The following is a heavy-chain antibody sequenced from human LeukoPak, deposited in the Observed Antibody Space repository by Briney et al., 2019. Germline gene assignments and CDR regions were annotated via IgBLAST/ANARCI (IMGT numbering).Heavy chain of an antibody. D-gene: IGHD1-26*01. CDR3: AREYSYSWGYFYY. CDR2: IYSGGST. V-gene: IGHV3-53*01. Sequence: GGSLRLSCAASGFAVSSNYMSWVRQAPGKGLEWVSVIYSGGSTYYADSVKGRFTIPRDNSKNTLYLQMNSPRAEVTAVYYCAREYSYSWGYFYYWGQGTLVTVSS. J-gene: IGHJ4*02. CDR1: GFAVSSNY.